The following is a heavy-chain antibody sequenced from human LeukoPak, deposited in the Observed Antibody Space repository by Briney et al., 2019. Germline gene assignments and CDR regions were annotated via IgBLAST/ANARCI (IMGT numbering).Heavy chain of an antibody. V-gene: IGHV3-23*01. Sequence: GGSLRLSCAASGFTFSSYAMSWVRQAPGKGLEWVSAISGSGGSTYYADSVKGRFTISRDNSKNTLYLQMNSLRAEDTAVYYCAKDPVIYHEGSGWHSFDYWGQGTLVTVSS. D-gene: IGHD6-19*01. CDR2: ISGSGGST. J-gene: IGHJ4*02. CDR3: AKDPVIYHEGSGWHSFDY. CDR1: GFTFSSYA.